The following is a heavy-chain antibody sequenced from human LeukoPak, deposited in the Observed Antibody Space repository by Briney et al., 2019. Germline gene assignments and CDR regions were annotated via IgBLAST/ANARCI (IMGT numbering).Heavy chain of an antibody. J-gene: IGHJ3*02. CDR1: VYTFTSYG. D-gene: IGHD6-13*01. Sequence: AALKVSCKASVYTFTSYGISWVRQAPGQGREWRGWISAYNVNTKYAEKLQSRVTRTPETTPSTAYMYLRRERSAHTRAYYCVRNSSSCSDIWGHGTLVTVSS. V-gene: IGHV1-18*01. CDR2: ISAYNVNT. CDR3: VRNSSSCSDI.